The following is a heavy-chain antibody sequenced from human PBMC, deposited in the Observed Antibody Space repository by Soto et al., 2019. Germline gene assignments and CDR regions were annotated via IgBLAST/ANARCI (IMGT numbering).Heavy chain of an antibody. CDR1: GYTFTSYY. D-gene: IGHD3-9*01. V-gene: IGHV1-46*01. CDR3: ASLMGRYYDILTGYYHDDFDI. CDR2: INPSGGST. Sequence: ASVKVSCKASGYTFTSYYMHWVRQAPGQGLEWMGIINPSGGSTSYAQKFQGRVTMTRDTSTSTVYMELSSLRSEDTAVYYCASLMGRYYDILTGYYHDDFDIWGQETMVTVS. J-gene: IGHJ3*02.